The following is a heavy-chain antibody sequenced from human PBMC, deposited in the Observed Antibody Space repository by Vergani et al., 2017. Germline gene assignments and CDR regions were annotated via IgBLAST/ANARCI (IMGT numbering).Heavy chain of an antibody. J-gene: IGHJ6*02. D-gene: IGHD4-23*01. CDR2: IYNTGGT. CDR3: ARVGSTTTVVTPGGNYYYYGMDV. CDR1: GGPFSGGSHY. V-gene: IGHV4-61*02. Sequence: QVQLKESGPGLVGPSETLSLTCTVSGGPFSGGSHYWSWIRQSAGKGLEWIGRIYNTGGTNYDPSLKTRVTMSVDTSKNQFSLKLASVTAADTAIYYCARVGSTTTVVTPGGNYYYYGMDVWGQXP.